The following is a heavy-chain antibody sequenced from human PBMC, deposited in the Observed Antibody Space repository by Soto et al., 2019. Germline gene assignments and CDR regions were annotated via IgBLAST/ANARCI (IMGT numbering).Heavy chain of an antibody. Sequence: GGSLRLSCAASGFTFSSYSMNWVRQAPGKGLEWVSYISSSSSYIYYADSVKGRFTISRDNAKNSLYLQMTSLRAEDTAVYYCARDLGSSWYWFDPWGQGTLVTVSS. CDR3: ARDLGSSWYWFDP. V-gene: IGHV3-21*01. CDR1: GFTFSSYS. D-gene: IGHD6-13*01. J-gene: IGHJ5*02. CDR2: ISSSSSYI.